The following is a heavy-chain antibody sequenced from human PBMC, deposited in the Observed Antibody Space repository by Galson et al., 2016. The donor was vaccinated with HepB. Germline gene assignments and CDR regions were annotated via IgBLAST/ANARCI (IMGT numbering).Heavy chain of an antibody. CDR2: ISGSGGDT. D-gene: IGHD3-22*01. CDR3: AKDPRFSSGTRQCDF. V-gene: IGHV3-23*01. J-gene: IGHJ4*02. CDR1: GFTFSSYA. Sequence: SLRLSCAASGFTFSSYAMSWVRQAPGNGLEWVSGISGSGGDTWYADSVKGRFIMYRENPKNNLYLQMNSLRVDDTAVYYWAKDPRFSSGTRQCDFWGQGTLVTVYS.